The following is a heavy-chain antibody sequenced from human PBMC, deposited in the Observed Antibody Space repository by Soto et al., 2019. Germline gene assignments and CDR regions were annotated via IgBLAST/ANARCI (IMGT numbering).Heavy chain of an antibody. J-gene: IGHJ6*02. CDR2: ISSSGSTI. CDR3: AREFDFWSGYWGYYYYYGMDV. D-gene: IGHD3-3*01. Sequence: HPGGSLRLSCAASGFTFSSYEMNWVRQAPGKGLEWVSYISSSGSTIYYADSVKGRFTISRDNAKNSLYLQMNSLRAEDTAVYYCAREFDFWSGYWGYYYYYGMDVWGQGTTVTVSS. CDR1: GFTFSSYE. V-gene: IGHV3-48*03.